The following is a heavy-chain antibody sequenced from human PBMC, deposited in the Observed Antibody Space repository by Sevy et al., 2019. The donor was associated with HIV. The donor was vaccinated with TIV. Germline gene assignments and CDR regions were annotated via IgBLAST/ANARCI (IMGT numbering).Heavy chain of an antibody. D-gene: IGHD3-10*01. Sequence: ASVKVSCKASGYTFTSYYMHWVRQAPGQGLEWMGIINPSGGSTSYAQKFQGRVTMTRDTSTSTVYMELSSLRSEDTAVYYCARDARSYGSGSYNIILWGQGTLVTVSS. CDR2: INPSGGST. CDR1: GYTFTSYY. J-gene: IGHJ4*02. CDR3: ARDARSYGSGSYNIIL. V-gene: IGHV1-46*01.